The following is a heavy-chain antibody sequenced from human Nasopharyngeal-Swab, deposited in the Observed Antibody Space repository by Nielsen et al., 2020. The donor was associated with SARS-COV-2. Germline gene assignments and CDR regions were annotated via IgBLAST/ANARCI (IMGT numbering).Heavy chain of an antibody. CDR1: GFSIRNSNW. CDR3: ARDPGKETIFGVVNLYFDY. V-gene: IGHV4-4*02. Sequence: SETLSLPFAVSGFSIRNSNWWGCVRPPPRKGLEWIGEIYHSGSTNYHPSLKSRVTISVDNSKNQFSLKLSSVTAADTAVYYCARDPGKETIFGVVNLYFDYWGQGTLVTVSS. CDR2: IYHSGST. D-gene: IGHD3-3*01. J-gene: IGHJ4*02.